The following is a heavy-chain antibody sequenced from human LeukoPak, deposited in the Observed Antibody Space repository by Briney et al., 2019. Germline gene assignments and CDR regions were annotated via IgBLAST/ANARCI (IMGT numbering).Heavy chain of an antibody. CDR2: IYSGGST. J-gene: IGHJ4*02. D-gene: IGHD5-24*01. Sequence: GGSLRLSCAASGFTVSSNYMSWVRQAPGKGLEWVSVIYSGGSTYYADSVKGRFTISRDNAKNSLYLQMNSLRAEDTAVYYCARWLQFTGYFDYWGQGTLVTVSS. V-gene: IGHV3-53*01. CDR1: GFTVSSNY. CDR3: ARWLQFTGYFDY.